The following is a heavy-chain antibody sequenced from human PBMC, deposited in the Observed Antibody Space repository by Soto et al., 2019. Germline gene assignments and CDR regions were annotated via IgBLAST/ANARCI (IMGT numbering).Heavy chain of an antibody. V-gene: IGHV4-39*01. J-gene: IGHJ5*02. Sequence: QLQLQESGPGLVKPSETLSLTCTVSGGSINSSSYYWGWIRQPPGKGLEWIGSIYYSGSTYYNPSLKSRVTISVDTSKNQSSLKLSSVTAADTAVYYCASSESWFDPWGQGTLVTVSS. CDR1: GGSINSSSYY. CDR3: ASSESWFDP. CDR2: IYYSGST.